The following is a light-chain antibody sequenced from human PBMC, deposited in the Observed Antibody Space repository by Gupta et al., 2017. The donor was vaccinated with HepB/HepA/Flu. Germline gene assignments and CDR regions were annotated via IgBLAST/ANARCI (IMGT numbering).Light chain of an antibody. CDR3: NSRDSSGNHFYV. Sequence: SSELTQDPAASVALGPTVRITCQGDSLRSYYASWYQQKPGQAPVLVIHGKDNRPSGIPDRFSGSSSGNTASLTITGAQAEDEADYYCNSRDSSGNHFYVFGTGTKVTVL. V-gene: IGLV3-19*01. J-gene: IGLJ1*01. CDR1: SLRSYY. CDR2: GKD.